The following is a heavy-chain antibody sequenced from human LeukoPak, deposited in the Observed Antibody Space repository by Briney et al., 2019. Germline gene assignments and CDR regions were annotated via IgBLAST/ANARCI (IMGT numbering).Heavy chain of an antibody. CDR1: RYTFTTYY. V-gene: IGHV1-2*02. CDR2: INPDSGAT. Sequence: ASVKVSCKAFRYTFTTYYIYWVRQAPGQGLEWMGWINPDSGATNSAQKFQGRLTMTRDTSISTAYMELTSLTSEDTAVYYCARGGYCTTTSFYEWGQGTLVTVSS. D-gene: IGHD2-2*01. CDR3: ARGGYCTTTSFYE. J-gene: IGHJ4*02.